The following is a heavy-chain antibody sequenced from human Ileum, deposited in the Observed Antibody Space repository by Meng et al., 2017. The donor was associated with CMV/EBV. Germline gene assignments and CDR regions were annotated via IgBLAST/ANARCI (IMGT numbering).Heavy chain of an antibody. Sequence: VTFGSDGMDGVRQAPGKGLEWVAVIWSDGSDKSYADSVRGRFTISRDNSKNTLYLQMNSLRAEDTAVYYCAREGAVVAVSTGYFDYWGQGTLVTVSS. J-gene: IGHJ4*02. CDR2: IWSDGSDK. CDR3: AREGAVVAVSTGYFDY. D-gene: IGHD2-15*01. CDR1: VTFGSDG. V-gene: IGHV3-33*01.